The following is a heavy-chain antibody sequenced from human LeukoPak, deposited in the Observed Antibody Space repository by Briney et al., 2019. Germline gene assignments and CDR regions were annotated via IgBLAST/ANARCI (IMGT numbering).Heavy chain of an antibody. CDR2: IYYSGST. CDR1: GGSISSYY. Sequence: TSETLSLTCTVSGGSISSYYWSWIRQPPGKGLEWIGYIYYSGSTNYNPSLKSRVTISVDTSKNQFSLKLSSVTAADTAVDYCARRCGGDCYPYWYFDFWGRGTLVTVSS. CDR3: ARRCGGDCYPYWYFDF. V-gene: IGHV4-59*08. D-gene: IGHD2-21*02. J-gene: IGHJ2*01.